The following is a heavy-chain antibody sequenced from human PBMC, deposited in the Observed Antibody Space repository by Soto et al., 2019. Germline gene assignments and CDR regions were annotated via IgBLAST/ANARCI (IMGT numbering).Heavy chain of an antibody. D-gene: IGHD3-3*01. V-gene: IGHV3-23*01. CDR3: AKVVTHLEWLFLYYYGMDV. CDR1: GFTFSSYA. Sequence: SGGSLRLSCAASGFTFSSYAMSWVRQAPGKGLEWVSAISGSGGSTYYADSVKGRFTISRDNSKNTLYLQMNSLRAEDTAVYYCAKVVTHLEWLFLYYYGMDVWGQGTTVTVSS. CDR2: ISGSGGST. J-gene: IGHJ6*02.